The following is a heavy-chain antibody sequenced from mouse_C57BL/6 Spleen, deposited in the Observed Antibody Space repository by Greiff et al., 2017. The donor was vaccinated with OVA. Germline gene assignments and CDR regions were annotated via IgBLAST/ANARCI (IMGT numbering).Heavy chain of an antibody. J-gene: IGHJ1*03. CDR2: IRNKANNHAT. Sequence: EVMLVESGGGLVQPGGSMKLSCAASGFTFSDAWMDWVRQSPEKGLEWVAEIRNKANNHATYYAESVKGRFTISRDDSKSSVYLQMNSLRAEDTGIYYCTRHDYYGSSYDWYFDVWGTGTTVTVSS. V-gene: IGHV6-6*01. CDR1: GFTFSDAW. CDR3: TRHDYYGSSYDWYFDV. D-gene: IGHD1-1*01.